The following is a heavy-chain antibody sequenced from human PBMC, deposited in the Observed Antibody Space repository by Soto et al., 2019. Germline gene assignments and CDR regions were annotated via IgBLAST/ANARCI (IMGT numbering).Heavy chain of an antibody. Sequence: EVQLVESGGGLVKHGGSLRLSCAASGFTFSNAWMNWVHQAPGKGLEWVGRIRSKTDGGTADYAAPVKGRFTISRDDSKNTLHLQMYSLKTEDTAVYYCATDRVAGNWFDPWGQGTLVTVSS. CDR2: IRSKTDGGTA. CDR1: GFTFSNAW. CDR3: ATDRVAGNWFDP. D-gene: IGHD6-19*01. V-gene: IGHV3-15*07. J-gene: IGHJ5*02.